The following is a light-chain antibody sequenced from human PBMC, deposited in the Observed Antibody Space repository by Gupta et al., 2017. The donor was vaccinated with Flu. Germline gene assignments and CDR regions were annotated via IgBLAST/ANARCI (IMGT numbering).Light chain of an antibody. Sequence: TQVTQSPASLSGGLGDRVSITCQASQDIKTYLNWYQQKPGKAPKLLIYDASILEIGVPSRLSGSGSGRXFTLTIXGLQTDDVATFFGQQYEVLPPTCGXGTKLAIK. V-gene: IGKV1-33*01. CDR3: QQYEVLPPT. J-gene: IGKJ2*01. CDR2: DAS. CDR1: QDIKTY.